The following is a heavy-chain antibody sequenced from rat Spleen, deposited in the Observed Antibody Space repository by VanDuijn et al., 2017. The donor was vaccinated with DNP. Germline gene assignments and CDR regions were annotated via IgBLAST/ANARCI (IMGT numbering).Heavy chain of an antibody. CDR2: IIYDGSRT. D-gene: IGHD1-4*01. Sequence: EVQLVESGGGLVQPGRSLKLSCAASGFIFNDYNMAWVRQAPKTGLEWVANIIYDGSRTHYRDSVKGRFTISRDNAKNTLYLQMDSLRSEDTASYYCAGRPPPTRGPFDYWGQGVTVTVSS. V-gene: IGHV5S10*01. J-gene: IGHJ2*01. CDR3: AGRPPPTRGPFDY. CDR1: GFIFNDYN.